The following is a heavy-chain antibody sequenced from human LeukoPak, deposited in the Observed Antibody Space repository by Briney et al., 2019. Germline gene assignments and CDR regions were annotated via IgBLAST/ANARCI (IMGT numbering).Heavy chain of an antibody. CDR2: IYRGGST. Sequence: PGGSLRLSRAASGFPLSSNYMSRVRQAPGKGLEWVSVIYRGGSTYYAGSVQGRFTLSRDNSKNTLYLQMNSLRAEDTAVYYCATSGRDGYNLDYWGQGTLVTVSS. J-gene: IGHJ4*02. D-gene: IGHD5-24*01. CDR1: GFPLSSNY. CDR3: ATSGRDGYNLDY. V-gene: IGHV3-53*01.